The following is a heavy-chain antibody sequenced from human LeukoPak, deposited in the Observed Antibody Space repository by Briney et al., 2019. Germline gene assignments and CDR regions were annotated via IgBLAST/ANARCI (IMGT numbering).Heavy chain of an antibody. CDR3: ARQPPYCGGDCYSGIGN. D-gene: IGHD2-21*02. J-gene: IGHJ4*02. CDR1: GYSFTNYW. Sequence: RGESLQISCKGSGYSFTNYWIGWVRQMPGKGLEWMGIIYPSDSDTRYSPSFQGQVTISADKSISTAYLQWSSLKASDTGMYYCARQPPYCGGDCYSGIGNWGQGTLVTVSS. V-gene: IGHV5-51*01. CDR2: IYPSDSDT.